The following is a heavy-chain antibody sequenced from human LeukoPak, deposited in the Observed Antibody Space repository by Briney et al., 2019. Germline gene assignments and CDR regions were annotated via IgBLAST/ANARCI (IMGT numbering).Heavy chain of an antibody. V-gene: IGHV3-21*01. CDR2: ISSSSSYI. CDR1: GFTFSSYS. J-gene: IGHJ6*02. CDR3: AREGPRGYYDSSGYWYYYYGMDV. Sequence: GGSLRLSCAASGFTFSSYSMNWVRQAPGKGLEWVSSISSSSSYIYYADSVKGRFTISRDNAKNSLYLQMNSLRAEDTAVYYCAREGPRGYYDSSGYWYYYYGMDVWGQGTTVTVSS. D-gene: IGHD3-22*01.